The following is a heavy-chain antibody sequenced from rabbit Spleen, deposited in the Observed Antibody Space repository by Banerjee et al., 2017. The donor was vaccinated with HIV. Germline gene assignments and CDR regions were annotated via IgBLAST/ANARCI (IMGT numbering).Heavy chain of an antibody. CDR2: IYAGSTGTI. CDR3: ARNFDL. V-gene: IGHV1S40*01. Sequence: QSLEESGGDLVKPGASLTLTCTASGFSFSSDYYMCWVRQAPGKGLEWIGTIYAGSTGTIDYASWAKGRFTISKTSSTTVTLQMTSLTAADTATYFCARNFDLWGQGTLVTVS. J-gene: IGHJ4*01. CDR1: GFSFSSDYY.